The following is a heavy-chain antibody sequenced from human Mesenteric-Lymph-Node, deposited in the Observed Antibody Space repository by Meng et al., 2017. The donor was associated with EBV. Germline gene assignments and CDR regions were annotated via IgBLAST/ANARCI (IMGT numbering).Heavy chain of an antibody. CDR3: ARVNCSNIVCPFDS. CDR2: IYYSGTS. CDR1: GGSVRSSNFY. J-gene: IGHJ4*02. V-gene: IGHV4-61*01. D-gene: IGHD2-2*01. Sequence: VQHKQWGAGPLNPSDTRSLTCTVSGGSVRSSNFYWSWIRQPPGKGLEWIGNIYYSGTSNYNPSLKSRVAISLDTSKNQFSLNLSSLTAADTAMYYCARVNCSNIVCPFDSWGQGTLVTVSS.